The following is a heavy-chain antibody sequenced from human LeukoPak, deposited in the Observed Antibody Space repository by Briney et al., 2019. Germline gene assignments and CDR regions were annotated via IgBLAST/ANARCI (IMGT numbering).Heavy chain of an antibody. V-gene: IGHV3-30-3*01. CDR2: ISYDGSNK. D-gene: IGHD1-26*01. CDR3: ARSRYTGSHFDY. J-gene: IGHJ4*02. Sequence: GGSLRLSCAASGFTFSSYAMHWVRQAPGKGLEWVAVISYDGSNKYYADSVKGRFTISRDNSKNTLYLQMNSLRAEDTAVYYCARSRYTGSHFDYWGQGTLVTVSS. CDR1: GFTFSSYA.